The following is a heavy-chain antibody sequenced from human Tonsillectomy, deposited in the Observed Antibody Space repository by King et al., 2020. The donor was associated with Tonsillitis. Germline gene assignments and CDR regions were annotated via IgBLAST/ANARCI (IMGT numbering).Heavy chain of an antibody. CDR2: IIPILNIT. CDR1: GDTFSSYA. CDR3: ARDHYYSGNDYNFRYFDV. Sequence: QLVQSGAEVKKPGSSMKVSCKASGDTFSSYALSWLRRAPGQGLEWMGRIIPILNITMYAQKFHGRVTITADKSTSTAYMDLSSLRSEDTAVYYCARDHYYSGNDYNFRYFDVWGGGPLVTVSS. J-gene: IGHJ2*01. V-gene: IGHV1-69*04. D-gene: IGHD1-26*01.